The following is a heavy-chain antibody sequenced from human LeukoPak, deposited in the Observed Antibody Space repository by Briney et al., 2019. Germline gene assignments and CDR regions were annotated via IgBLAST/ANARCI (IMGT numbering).Heavy chain of an antibody. Sequence: VKVSCKASGYTFTSNGISWVRQAPGQGLEWMGWISAYNGNTNYEQKLQGRVTMTTDTSTSTAYMELRSLRSDDTAVYYCASLKNSYDSSGYLVTDAFDIWGQGTMVTVSS. CDR3: ASLKNSYDSSGYLVTDAFDI. CDR2: ISAYNGNT. D-gene: IGHD3-22*01. CDR1: GYTFTSNG. J-gene: IGHJ3*02. V-gene: IGHV1-18*01.